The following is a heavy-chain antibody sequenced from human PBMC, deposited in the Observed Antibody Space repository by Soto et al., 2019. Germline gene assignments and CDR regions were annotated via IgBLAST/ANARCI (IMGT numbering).Heavy chain of an antibody. D-gene: IGHD3-16*01. V-gene: IGHV3-30-3*01. CDR3: AGGLGFAFDI. Sequence: GGSLRLSCAASRFTFSYYAMHWIRQAPGKGLEWMAVILSDGSKQYYAESVKGRFTISRDNSKSTLYLQMNSLRVEDTAVYYCAGGLGFAFDIWGQGTMVTVSS. CDR2: ILSDGSKQ. J-gene: IGHJ3*02. CDR1: RFTFSYYA.